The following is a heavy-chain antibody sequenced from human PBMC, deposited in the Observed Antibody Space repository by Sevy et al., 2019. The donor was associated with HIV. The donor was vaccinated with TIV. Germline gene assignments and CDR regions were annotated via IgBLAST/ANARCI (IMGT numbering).Heavy chain of an antibody. V-gene: IGHV3-30*02. D-gene: IGHD1-7*01. Sequence: GGSLRLSCAASGFTFSSYGMHWVRQAPGKGLEWVAFIRYDGSNKYYADSVKGRFTISRDNSKNTLYLQMNSLRAEDTAVYYCVRDGTGTTLYFDYWGQGTLVTVSS. J-gene: IGHJ4*02. CDR3: VRDGTGTTLYFDY. CDR1: GFTFSSYG. CDR2: IRYDGSNK.